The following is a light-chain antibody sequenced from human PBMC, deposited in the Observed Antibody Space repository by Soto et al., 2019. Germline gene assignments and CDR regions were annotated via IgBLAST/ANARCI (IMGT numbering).Light chain of an antibody. Sequence: TPSFFPREKTTPSCRASQSVTNYLAWYQQKPGQAPRLLIYGAFNRATGIPARFSGSGSGTDFTLTIDNLEPEDFAIYYWQPRSNWPPITFGQGTRLEIK. V-gene: IGKV3-11*01. CDR1: QSVTNY. CDR3: QPRSNWPPIT. CDR2: GAF. J-gene: IGKJ5*01.